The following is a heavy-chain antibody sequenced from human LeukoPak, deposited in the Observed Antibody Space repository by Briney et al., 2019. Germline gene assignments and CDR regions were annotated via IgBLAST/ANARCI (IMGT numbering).Heavy chain of an antibody. CDR3: ARTALTMVRGVSDY. V-gene: IGHV1-18*01. J-gene: IGHJ4*02. Sequence: ASVKVSCKASGYTFTSYGISWVRQAPGQGLEWMGWISAYNGNTNYAQKLQGRVTMTTDTSTSTAYMELRSLRSDDTAVYHCARTALTMVRGVSDYWGQGTLVTVSS. CDR2: ISAYNGNT. CDR1: GYTFTSYG. D-gene: IGHD3-10*01.